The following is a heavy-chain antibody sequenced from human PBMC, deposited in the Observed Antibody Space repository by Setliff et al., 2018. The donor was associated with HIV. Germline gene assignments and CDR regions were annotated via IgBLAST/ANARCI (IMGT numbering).Heavy chain of an antibody. V-gene: IGHV1-18*01. CDR1: GYTFTSYD. J-gene: IGHJ4*02. CDR3: ARDGYYYDGSAYSTFDY. D-gene: IGHD3-22*01. CDR2: ISAHNGNT. Sequence: VASVKVSCKASGYTFTSYDISWVRQAPGQGLEWMGWISAHNGNTNYAQQLQGRVTMTTDTSTSTAYMELRSLRSDDTAVYYCARDGYYYDGSAYSTFDYWGQGTLVTVSS.